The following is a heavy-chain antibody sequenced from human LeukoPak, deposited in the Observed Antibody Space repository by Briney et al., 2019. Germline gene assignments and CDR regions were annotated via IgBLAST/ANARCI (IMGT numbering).Heavy chain of an antibody. D-gene: IGHD1-26*01. CDR3: ARDIGPHAFDI. Sequence: GGSLRLSCAASEFTFDDYGMGWVRQAPGKGLEWVSGINWNGGSTGYADSVNGRFTISRDHAKNSLYMQMNSLRAKDTGLYFCARDIGPHAFDIWGQGTMVTVSS. J-gene: IGHJ3*02. V-gene: IGHV3-20*04. CDR1: EFTFDDYG. CDR2: INWNGGST.